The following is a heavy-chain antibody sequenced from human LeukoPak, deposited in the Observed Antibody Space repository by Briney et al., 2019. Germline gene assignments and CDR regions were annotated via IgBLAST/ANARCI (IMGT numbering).Heavy chain of an antibody. CDR2: FSEGVGNT. V-gene: IGHV3-23*01. J-gene: IGHJ4*02. D-gene: IGHD4-17*01. CDR1: YFTVTNYA. Sequence: GGSLRLSCAASYFTVTNYAITWVRQAPGKGLEWVSVFSEGVGNTYFADSVKGRFTISRDHSKTTLYLQMNGLRAEDTALYYCAKREKGTTGRFFDYWGQGALVTVSS. CDR3: AKREKGTTGRFFDY.